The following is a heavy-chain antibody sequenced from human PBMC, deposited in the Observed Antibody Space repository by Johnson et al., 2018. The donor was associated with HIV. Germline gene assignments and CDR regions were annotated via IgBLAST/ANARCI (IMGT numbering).Heavy chain of an antibody. Sequence: HLVESGGAVVQPGGSLRLSCAASGFTYDDYAIHWVRQSPGKGLEWVSLISWDGNRNYYADSVKGRFTISRNNSENSLYLQMNSLRAEDTALYYCAKDISPLYSSSDAFDIWGQGKWSPSLQ. D-gene: IGHD6-6*01. V-gene: IGHV3-43D*03. CDR2: ISWDGNRN. J-gene: IGHJ3*02. CDR1: GFTYDDYA. CDR3: AKDISPLYSSSDAFDI.